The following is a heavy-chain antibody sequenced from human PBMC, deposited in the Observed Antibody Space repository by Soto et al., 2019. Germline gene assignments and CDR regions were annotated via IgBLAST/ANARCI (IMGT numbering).Heavy chain of an antibody. J-gene: IGHJ4*02. CDR3: ARDYYSSWYRYKYWDYFDY. D-gene: IGHD6-13*01. V-gene: IGHV3-7*01. CDR1: GFTFSSYW. CDR2: IKQDGSEK. Sequence: GGSLRLSCAASGFTFSSYWMSWVRQAPGKGLEWVANIKQDGSEKYYVDSVKGRFTISRDNAKNSLYLQMNSLRAEDTAVYYCARDYYSSWYRYKYWDYFDYWGQGTLVTVSS.